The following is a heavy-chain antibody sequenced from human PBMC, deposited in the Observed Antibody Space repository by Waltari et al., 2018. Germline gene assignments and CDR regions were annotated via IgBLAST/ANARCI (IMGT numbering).Heavy chain of an antibody. V-gene: IGHV3-9*03. CDR2: ISWNSGSI. CDR1: GFTFDDYA. D-gene: IGHD4-17*01. CDR3: AKGHDYGDSFDY. Sequence: EVQLVESGGGLVQPGRSLRLSCAASGFTFDDYAMHWVRQAPGKGLEWVSGISWNSGSIGYADSVKGRFTISRDNAKNSLYLQMNSLRAEDMALYYCAKGHDYGDSFDYWGQGTLVTVSS. J-gene: IGHJ4*02.